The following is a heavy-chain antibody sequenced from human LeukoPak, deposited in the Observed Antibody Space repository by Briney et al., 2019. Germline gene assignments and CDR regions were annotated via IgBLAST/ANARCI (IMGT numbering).Heavy chain of an antibody. CDR2: INAGNGNT. CDR1: GYTFASYT. Sequence: ASVTVSCKASGYTFASYTIHWVHQAPGQRLEWMGWINAGNGNTKYSQKFQGRVTITRDTSASTAYMELNSLRSEDTAVYYCARGDSSSWYAGDWFDPWGQGTLVTVSS. J-gene: IGHJ5*02. V-gene: IGHV1-3*01. CDR3: ARGDSSSWYAGDWFDP. D-gene: IGHD6-13*01.